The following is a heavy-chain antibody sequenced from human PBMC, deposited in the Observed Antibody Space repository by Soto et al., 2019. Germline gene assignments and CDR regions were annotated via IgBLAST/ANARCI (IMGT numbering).Heavy chain of an antibody. CDR1: GFTFSSYD. V-gene: IGHV3-13*04. J-gene: IGHJ2*01. CDR2: IGTAGDT. CDR3: SRAAQLGHSRSWYSSYWYFDL. D-gene: IGHD6-13*01. Sequence: EVQLVESGGGLVQPGGSLRLSCAASGFTFSSYDMHWVRQATGKGLEWVSAIGTAGDTYYPGSVKGRFTISRENAKNSLYLQMNSLRAGYTAVYYCSRAAQLGHSRSWYSSYWYFDLWGRGTLVTVSS.